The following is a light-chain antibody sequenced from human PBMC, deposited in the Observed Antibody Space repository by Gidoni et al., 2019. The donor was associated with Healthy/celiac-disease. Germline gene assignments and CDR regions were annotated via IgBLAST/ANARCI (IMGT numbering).Light chain of an antibody. J-gene: IGKJ5*01. CDR1: QDISNY. CDR3: QQYDNPIT. CDR2: DAS. V-gene: IGKV1-33*01. Sequence: DIQMTQSPSSLSASVGDRVTITCQASQDISNYLNWYQQKPGKAPKLLLYDASNLETGVPSRFSGGGSGTDFTFTSSSLQPEDIATYYCQQYDNPITFGQGTRLEIK.